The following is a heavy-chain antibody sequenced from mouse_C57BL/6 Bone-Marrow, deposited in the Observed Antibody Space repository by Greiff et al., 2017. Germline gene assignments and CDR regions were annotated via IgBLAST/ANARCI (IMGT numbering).Heavy chain of an antibody. V-gene: IGHV1-76*01. CDR1: GYTFTDYY. J-gene: IGHJ1*03. Sequence: VQLQQSGAELVRPGASVKLSCKASGYTFTDYYINWVKQRPGQGLEWIARIYPGSGNTYYNEKFKGKATLTAEKSSSTAYMQLSSLTSEDSAVYFCARAYDWDWYFDVWGTGTTVTVSS. CDR2: IYPGSGNT. CDR3: ARAYDWDWYFDV. D-gene: IGHD2-14*01.